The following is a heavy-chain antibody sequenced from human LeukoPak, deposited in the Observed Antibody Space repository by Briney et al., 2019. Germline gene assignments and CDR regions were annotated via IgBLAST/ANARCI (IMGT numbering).Heavy chain of an antibody. J-gene: IGHJ4*02. CDR3: AKDLLRYCSGGSCSSFDY. D-gene: IGHD2-15*01. V-gene: IGHV3-30*18. CDR1: GFTFSSYG. Sequence: GGSLRLSCAASGFTFSSYGMHWVRQAPGKGLEWVAVISYDGSNKYYADSVKGRFTISRDNSKNTLYLQTNSLRAEDTAVYYCAKDLLRYCSGGSCSSFDYWGQGTLVTFS. CDR2: ISYDGSNK.